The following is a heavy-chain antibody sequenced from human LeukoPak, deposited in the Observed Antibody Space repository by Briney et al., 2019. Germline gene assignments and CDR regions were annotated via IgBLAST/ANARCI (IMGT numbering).Heavy chain of an antibody. CDR2: ISYDGSNK. V-gene: IGHV3-30-3*01. CDR1: GFTFSSYA. CDR3: ARDPGDIVVVVAATLDY. J-gene: IGHJ4*02. D-gene: IGHD2-15*01. Sequence: GGSLRLSCAASGFTFSSYAMHWVRQAPGKGLEWVAVISYDGSNKYYADSVKGRFTISRDNSKNTLYLQMNSLRAEDTAVYYCARDPGDIVVVVAATLDYWGQGTLVTVSS.